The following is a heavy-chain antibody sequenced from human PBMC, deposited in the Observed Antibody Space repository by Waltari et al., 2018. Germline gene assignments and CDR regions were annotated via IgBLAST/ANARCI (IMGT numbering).Heavy chain of an antibody. CDR1: GFTFSSYS. CDR3: ARWDQGATTLDY. J-gene: IGHJ4*02. CDR2: ISSSSSTI. V-gene: IGHV3-48*04. Sequence: EVQLVESGGGLVQPGGSLRLSCAASGFTFSSYSMNWVRQAPGKGLEWVSLISSSSSTIYYADSVKGRFTISRDNAKNSLYLKMNSLRAEDTAVYDCARWDQGATTLDYWGQGTLVTVSS. D-gene: IGHD1-26*01.